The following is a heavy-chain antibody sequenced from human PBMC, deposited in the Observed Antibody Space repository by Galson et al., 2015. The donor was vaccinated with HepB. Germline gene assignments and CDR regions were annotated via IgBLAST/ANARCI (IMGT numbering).Heavy chain of an antibody. D-gene: IGHD3-3*01. J-gene: IGHJ6*03. CDR3: ARGFGNSFVLRFLEWLPRPHSYYYMDV. Sequence: SVKVSCKASGYTFTSYDINWVRQATGQGLEWMGWMNPNSGNTGYAQKFQGRVTMTRNTSISTAYMELSSLRSEDTAVYYCARGFGNSFVLRFLEWLPRPHSYYYMDVWGKGTTVTVSS. CDR2: MNPNSGNT. CDR1: GYTFTSYD. V-gene: IGHV1-8*01.